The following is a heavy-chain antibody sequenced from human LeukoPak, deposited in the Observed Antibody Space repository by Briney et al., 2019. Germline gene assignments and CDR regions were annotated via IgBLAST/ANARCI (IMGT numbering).Heavy chain of an antibody. CDR2: IYYSGST. V-gene: IGHV4-31*03. D-gene: IGHD4-11*01. CDR3: ARVRVTTYYYYCMDV. CDR1: GGSISSGGYY. Sequence: SETLSLTCTVSGGSISSGGYYWSWIRQHPGKGLEWIGYIYYSGSTYYNPSLKSRVTISVDTSKNQFSLKLSSVTAADTAVYYCARVRVTTYYYYCMDVWGKGTTVTVSS. J-gene: IGHJ6*03.